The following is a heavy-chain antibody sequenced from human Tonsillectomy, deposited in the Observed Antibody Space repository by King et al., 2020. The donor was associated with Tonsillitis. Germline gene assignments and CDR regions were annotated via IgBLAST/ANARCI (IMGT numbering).Heavy chain of an antibody. CDR1: GFTFSSYA. D-gene: IGHD3-22*01. V-gene: IGHV3-23*04. J-gene: IGHJ3*02. CDR2: ISGSGGST. CDR3: AKSKIGAFDI. Sequence: VQLVESGGGLVQPGGSLRLSCAASGFTFSSYAMGWVRPAPGKGLEWGSTISGSGGSTYYADSVKGRFTISRDNSKNTVYLQMNSLRAGDTAEYYCAKSKIGAFDIWGQGTMVSVSS.